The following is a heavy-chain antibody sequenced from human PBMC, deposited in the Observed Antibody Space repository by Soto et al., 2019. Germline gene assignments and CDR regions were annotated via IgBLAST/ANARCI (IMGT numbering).Heavy chain of an antibody. CDR2: ISWNGGFK. Sequence: GGSLRLSCVGSGYNFEDFSMHWVRQPPGKGLGWVSGISWNGGFKDYADSVKGRFTISRDNARNSLYLQMNSLRLEDTALYFCVGGSWFDWGQGTQVTVSS. J-gene: IGHJ4*02. V-gene: IGHV3-9*01. CDR1: GYNFEDFS. CDR3: VGGSWFD. D-gene: IGHD2-15*01.